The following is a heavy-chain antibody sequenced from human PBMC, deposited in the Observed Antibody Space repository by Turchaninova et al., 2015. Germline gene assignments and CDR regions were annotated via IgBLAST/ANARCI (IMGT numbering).Heavy chain of an antibody. V-gene: IGHV1-18*04. Sequence: QVQLVQSGTEVKEPGASVKVSCKASGYTFPTYDVGWVRQAPGQGLEWMGEVRPNSGHANYAQNPRDRVTRTTDTTTSTAYVELRGLKSDDTAVYYCVRSGGKSDGFDVWGQGTMVIVSS. CDR1: GYTFPTYD. J-gene: IGHJ3*01. CDR2: VRPNSGHA. CDR3: VRSGGKSDGFDV. D-gene: IGHD3-16*01.